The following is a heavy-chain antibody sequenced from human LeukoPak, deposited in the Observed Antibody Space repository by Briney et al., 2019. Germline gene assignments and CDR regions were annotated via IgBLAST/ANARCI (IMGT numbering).Heavy chain of an antibody. J-gene: IGHJ4*02. D-gene: IGHD4-23*01. CDR1: GGSISSYY. V-gene: IGHV4-59*01. CDR2: IYYGGST. CDR3: ARAPGGNPDY. Sequence: SETLSLTCTVSGGSISSYYWSWIRQPPGKGLEWIGYIYYGGSTNYNPSLKSRVTISVDMSKNRFSLKLSSVTAADTAVYFCARAPGGNPDYWGQGTLVTVSS.